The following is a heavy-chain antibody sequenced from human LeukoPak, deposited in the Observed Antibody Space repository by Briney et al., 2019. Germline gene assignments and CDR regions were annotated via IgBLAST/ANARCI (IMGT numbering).Heavy chain of an antibody. CDR1: GGTFSSYA. V-gene: IGHV1-69*05. CDR2: IIPIFGTA. J-gene: IGHJ6*03. Sequence: SVKVSCKASGGTFSSYAISWVRQAPGQGLEWMGGIIPIFGTANYAQKFQGRVTITTDESTSTAYMELSSLRSEDTAVYYCARDQGDYYGSGSYYNDIRRYYYYMDVWGKGTTVTVSS. CDR3: ARDQGDYYGSGSYYNDIRRYYYYMDV. D-gene: IGHD3-10*01.